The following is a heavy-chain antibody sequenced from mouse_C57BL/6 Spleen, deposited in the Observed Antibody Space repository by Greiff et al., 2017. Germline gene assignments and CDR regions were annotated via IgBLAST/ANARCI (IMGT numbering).Heavy chain of an antibody. Sequence: DVKLVESGGGLVKPGGSLKLSCAASGFTFSSYAMSWVRQTPEKRLEWVATISDGGSYTYYPDNVKGRFTISRDNAKNNLYLQMSHLKSEDTAMYYCAREYYGSSYFDDWGQGTTLTVSS. CDR2: ISDGGSYT. CDR3: AREYYGSSYFDD. J-gene: IGHJ2*01. D-gene: IGHD1-1*01. V-gene: IGHV5-4*01. CDR1: GFTFSSYA.